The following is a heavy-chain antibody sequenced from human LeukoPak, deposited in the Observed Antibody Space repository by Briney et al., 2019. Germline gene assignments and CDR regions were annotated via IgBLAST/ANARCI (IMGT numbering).Heavy chain of an antibody. Sequence: SQTLSLTCAISGDSVSSNSAAWNWIRQSPSRGLEWLGRTYYRSKWYNDYAVSVKSRITINPDTSENQFSLQLNSVTPEDTAVYYCARSNRVVVVAATIGYYYYGMDVWGQGTTVTVSS. D-gene: IGHD2-15*01. J-gene: IGHJ6*02. CDR2: TYYRSKWYN. CDR3: ARSNRVVVVAATIGYYYYGMDV. V-gene: IGHV6-1*01. CDR1: GDSVSSNSAA.